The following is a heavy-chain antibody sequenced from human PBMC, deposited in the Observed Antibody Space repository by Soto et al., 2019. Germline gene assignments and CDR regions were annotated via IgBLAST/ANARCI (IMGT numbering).Heavy chain of an antibody. D-gene: IGHD6-13*01. CDR3: ARGPSLHVAAVDY. CDR1: GGSFSGYY. J-gene: IGHJ4*02. V-gene: IGHV4-34*01. CDR2: INHSGST. Sequence: QVQLQQWGAGLLKPSETLSLTCAVYGGSFSGYYWSWIRQPPGKGLEWIGEINHSGSTNYNPSLKSRVTISVDKSKNQFSLKLSSVTAADTAVYYCARGPSLHVAAVDYWGQGTLVTVSS.